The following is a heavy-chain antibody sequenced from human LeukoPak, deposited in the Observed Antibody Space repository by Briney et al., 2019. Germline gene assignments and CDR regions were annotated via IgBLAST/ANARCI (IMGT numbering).Heavy chain of an antibody. CDR1: GGSFSGYY. CDR2: ISHSGST. J-gene: IGHJ4*02. V-gene: IGHV4-34*01. CDR3: ARGGSEWELLRGYYFDY. D-gene: IGHD1-26*01. Sequence: SETLSLTCAVYGGSFSGYYWSWIRQPPGKGLEWIGEISHSGSTNYNPSLKSRVTISVDTSKNQFSLKLSSVTAADTAVYYCARGGSEWELLRGYYFDYWGQGTLVTVSS.